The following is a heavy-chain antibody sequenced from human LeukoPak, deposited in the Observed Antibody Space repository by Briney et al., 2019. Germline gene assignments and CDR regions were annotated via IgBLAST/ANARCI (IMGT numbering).Heavy chain of an antibody. Sequence: GGSLRLSCAASGFTFSSNAMHWVRQAPGKGLEWVAATSYDERNKYYGDSVRGRFTISRDNSKNTLYLQMNSLRVEDTALYYCARGWDNNDSSGYSAWGQGTLVTVSS. CDR2: TSYDERNK. CDR3: ARGWDNNDSSGYSA. CDR1: GFTFSSNA. V-gene: IGHV3-30*04. D-gene: IGHD3-22*01. J-gene: IGHJ4*02.